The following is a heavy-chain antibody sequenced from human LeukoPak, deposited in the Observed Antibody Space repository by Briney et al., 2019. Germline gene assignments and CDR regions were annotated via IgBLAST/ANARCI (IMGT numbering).Heavy chain of an antibody. Sequence: GGSLRLSCAASGFTFSSYGMSWVRQAPGKGLEWVSAITGGGDTTYYADSVKGRFTISRDNSKNTLYLQMNNLRAEDTAIYYCAKAANYDILTGYYLDYWGQGTLVTVSS. CDR2: ITGGGDTT. CDR1: GFTFSSYG. D-gene: IGHD3-9*01. J-gene: IGHJ4*02. CDR3: AKAANYDILTGYYLDY. V-gene: IGHV3-23*01.